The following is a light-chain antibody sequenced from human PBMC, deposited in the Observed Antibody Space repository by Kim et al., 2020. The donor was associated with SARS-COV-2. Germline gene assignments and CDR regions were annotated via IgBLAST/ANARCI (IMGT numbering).Light chain of an antibody. CDR1: KLGDKY. CDR2: QDT. J-gene: IGLJ3*02. CDR3: QVWDSSTKGV. Sequence: SYELTQPPSVSVSPGQTASITCSGDKLGDKYVCWYQQKPGQSPAPVIFQDTKRPSGIPERFSGSKSGNTATLTISGTQPTDEAYYHCQVWDSSTKGVFGGGTKVTVL. V-gene: IGLV3-1*01.